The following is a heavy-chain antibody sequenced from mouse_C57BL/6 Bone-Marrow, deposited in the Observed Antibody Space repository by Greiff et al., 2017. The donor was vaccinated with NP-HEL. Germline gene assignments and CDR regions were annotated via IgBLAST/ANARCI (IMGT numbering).Heavy chain of an antibody. V-gene: IGHV1-26*01. CDR2: INPNNGGT. CDR3: ARETYYDYDGAMDY. Sequence: EVKLMESGPELVKPGASVKISCKASGYTFTDYYVNWVKQSHGKSLEWIGDINPNNGGTSYNQKFKGKATLTVDKSSSTAYMQLRSLTSEYSAVYYCARETYYDYDGAMDYWGQGTSVTVSS. D-gene: IGHD2-4*01. CDR1: GYTFTDYY. J-gene: IGHJ4*01.